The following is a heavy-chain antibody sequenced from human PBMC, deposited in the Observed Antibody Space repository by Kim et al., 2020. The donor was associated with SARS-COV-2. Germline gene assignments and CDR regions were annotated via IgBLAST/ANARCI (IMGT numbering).Heavy chain of an antibody. D-gene: IGHD6-13*01. J-gene: IGHJ4*02. Sequence: SETLSLTCTVSGGSISSYYWSWIRQPPGKGLEWIGYIYYSGSTNYNPSLKSRVTISVDTSKNQFSLKLSSVTAADTAVYYCARSDPIAAPTPLDYWGQGTLVTVSS. V-gene: IGHV4-59*13. CDR3: ARSDPIAAPTPLDY. CDR1: GGSISSYY. CDR2: IYYSGST.